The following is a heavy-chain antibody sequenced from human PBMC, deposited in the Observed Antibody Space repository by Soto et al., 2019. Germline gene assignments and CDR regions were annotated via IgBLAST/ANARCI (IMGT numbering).Heavy chain of an antibody. Sequence: QVQLVESGGGVVQPGRSLRLSCAASGFTFSSYGMHWVRQAPGKGLEWVAVISYDGSNKYYADSVKGRFTISRDNSKNTLYLQMNSLRAEDTAVYYCAKVDSSGWYLFDYRGQGTLVTVSS. D-gene: IGHD6-19*01. CDR1: GFTFSSYG. CDR3: AKVDSSGWYLFDY. J-gene: IGHJ4*02. CDR2: ISYDGSNK. V-gene: IGHV3-30*18.